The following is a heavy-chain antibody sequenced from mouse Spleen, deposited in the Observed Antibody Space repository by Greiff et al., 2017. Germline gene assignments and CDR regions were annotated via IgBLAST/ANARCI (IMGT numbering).Heavy chain of an antibody. CDR2: IWTGGGT. CDR1: GFSLTSYA. Sequence: QVQLQQSGPGLVAPSQTLSITCTVSGFSLTSYAISWVRQPPGKGLEWLGVIWTGGGTNYNSALKSRLSISKDNSKSQVFLKMNSLQTDDTARYYCARVSPYYGQGFDYWGQGTTLTVSS. D-gene: IGHD1-2*01. J-gene: IGHJ2*01. CDR3: ARVSPYYGQGFDY. V-gene: IGHV2-9-1*01.